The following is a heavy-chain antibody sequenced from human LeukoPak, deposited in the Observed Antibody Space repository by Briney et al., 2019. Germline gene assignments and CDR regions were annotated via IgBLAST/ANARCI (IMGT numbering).Heavy chain of an antibody. CDR3: ARRPGEYYDSSGYYFDY. CDR2: INHSGST. D-gene: IGHD3-22*01. CDR1: GGSISSYY. Sequence: PSETLSLTCTVSGGSISSYYWSWIRQPPGKGLEWIGEINHSGSTNYNPSLKSRVTISVDTSKNQFSLKLSSVTAADTAVYYCARRPGEYYDSSGYYFDYWGQGTLVTVSS. V-gene: IGHV4-34*01. J-gene: IGHJ4*02.